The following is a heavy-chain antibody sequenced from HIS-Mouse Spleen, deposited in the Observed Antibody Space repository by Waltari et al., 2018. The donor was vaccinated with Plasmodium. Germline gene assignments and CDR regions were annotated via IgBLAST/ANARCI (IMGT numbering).Heavy chain of an antibody. J-gene: IGHJ4*02. CDR2: INHSGST. CDR3: ARTGDYGGNS. D-gene: IGHD4-17*01. CDR1: GGSVSGYY. V-gene: IGHV4-34*01. Sequence: QVQLQQWGAGLLKPSETLSLTCAVYGGSVSGYYWSWIRQPPGKGLEWIGEINHSGSTNYNPSLKSRVTISVDTSKIQFSLKLSSVTAADTAVYYCARTGDYGGNSWGQGTLVTVSS.